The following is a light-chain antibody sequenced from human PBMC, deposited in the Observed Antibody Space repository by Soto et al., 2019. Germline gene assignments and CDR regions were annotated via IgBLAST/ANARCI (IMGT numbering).Light chain of an antibody. CDR3: QQSYGSPPFT. CDR2: EAS. Sequence: DIQMTQSPSPLSASVGDRVYITCRTSQSISSYLNWYQAKPGKAPKLLIYEASTLESGVPSRFSGSGSGTDFTLTISSLXPEDSATYYCQQSYGSPPFTFGPGTKVDIK. V-gene: IGKV1-39*01. CDR1: QSISSY. J-gene: IGKJ3*01.